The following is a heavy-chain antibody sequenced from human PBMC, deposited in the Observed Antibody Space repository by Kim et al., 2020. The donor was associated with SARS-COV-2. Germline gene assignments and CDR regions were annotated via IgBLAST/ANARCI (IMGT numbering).Heavy chain of an antibody. CDR2: IYYSGST. Sequence: SETLSLTCTVSGGSISSGDYYWSWIRQPPGKGLEWIGYIYYSGSTYYNPSLKSRVTISVDTSKNQFSLKLSSVTAADTAVYYCARFVGALMNWGGDESSFDYWGQGTLVTVSS. CDR3: ARFVGALMNWGGDESSFDY. D-gene: IGHD3-16*01. CDR1: GGSISSGDYY. V-gene: IGHV4-30-4*01. J-gene: IGHJ4*02.